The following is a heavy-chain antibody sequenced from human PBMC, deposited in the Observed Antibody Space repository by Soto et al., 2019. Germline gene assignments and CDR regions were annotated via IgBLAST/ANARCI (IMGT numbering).Heavy chain of an antibody. D-gene: IGHD3-3*01. CDR3: ARINFEGYDFWSGYHGRYYYYGMDV. Sequence: SETLSLTCTVSGGSISSYYWSWIRQPPGKGLEWIGYIYYSGSTNYNPSLKSRVTISVDTSKNQFSLKLSSVTAADTAVYYCARINFEGYDFWSGYHGRYYYYGMDVWGQGTTVTVS. CDR2: IYYSGST. J-gene: IGHJ6*02. V-gene: IGHV4-59*01. CDR1: GGSISSYY.